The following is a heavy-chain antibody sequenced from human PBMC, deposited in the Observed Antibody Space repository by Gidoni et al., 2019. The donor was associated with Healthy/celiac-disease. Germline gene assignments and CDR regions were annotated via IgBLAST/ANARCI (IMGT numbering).Heavy chain of an antibody. CDR1: GYTFTSYA. CDR3: ARVPPYYYDSSGYYEFDY. CDR2: INAGNGNT. J-gene: IGHJ4*02. V-gene: IGHV1-3*01. Sequence: QVQLVQSGAEVKKPGASVKVSCKASGYTFTSYAMHWVRQAPGQRLEWMGWINAGNGNTKYSQKFQGRVTITRDTSVSTAYMELSSLRSEDTAVYYCARVPPYYYDSSGYYEFDYWGQGTLVTVSS. D-gene: IGHD3-22*01.